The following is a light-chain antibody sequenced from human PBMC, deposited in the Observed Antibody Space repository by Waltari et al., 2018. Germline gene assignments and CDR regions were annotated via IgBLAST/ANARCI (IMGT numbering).Light chain of an antibody. CDR3: QQRSNWPLT. J-gene: IGKJ4*01. CDR1: QSIRGL. CDR2: DTS. Sequence: EIVLTQSPVTLSLSPGEGATLSCRTSQSIRGLLAWYQQKPGQAPRLLIDDTSIRATGIPARFSGGGSGTDFTLTISSLEPEDFAVYYCQQRSNWPLTFGGGTKVEIK. V-gene: IGKV3-11*01.